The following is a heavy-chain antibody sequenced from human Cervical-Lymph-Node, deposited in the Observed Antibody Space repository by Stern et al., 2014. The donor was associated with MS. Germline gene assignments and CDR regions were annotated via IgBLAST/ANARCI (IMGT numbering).Heavy chain of an antibody. CDR2: LYSAGNT. D-gene: IGHD4-17*01. CDR1: GFTVSHNF. CDR3: ARVRDYGALDY. V-gene: IGHV3-53*01. J-gene: IGHJ4*02. Sequence: MQLVQSGGGLIQPGGSLRLSCAASGFTVSHNFMSWVRQAPGKGLEWVSVLYSAGNTYYADSVKGRFTISKDNFKKMVYLQMNSLRAEDTAVYFCARVRDYGALDYWGQGTLVTVSS.